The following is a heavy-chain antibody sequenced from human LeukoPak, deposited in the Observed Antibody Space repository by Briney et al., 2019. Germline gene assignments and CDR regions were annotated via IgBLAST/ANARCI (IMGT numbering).Heavy chain of an antibody. V-gene: IGHV1-8*01. CDR2: MNPNSGNT. CDR3: ARGGLITIFGVVIIGYFDY. J-gene: IGHJ4*02. CDR1: GYTFTSYD. Sequence: ASVKVSCKASGYTFTSYDINWVRQATGQGLEWMGWMNPNSGNTGYAQKFQGRVTMTRNTSISTAYMELSSLRSEDTAVYYCARGGLITIFGVVIIGYFDYWGQGTLVTVYS. D-gene: IGHD3-3*01.